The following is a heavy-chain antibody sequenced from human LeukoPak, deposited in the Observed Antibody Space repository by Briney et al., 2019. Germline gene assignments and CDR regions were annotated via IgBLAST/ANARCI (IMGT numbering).Heavy chain of an antibody. CDR1: GGSISSGSYY. CDR3: ARGVGAGGFDL. J-gene: IGHJ2*01. D-gene: IGHD1-26*01. CDR2: IYTSGST. V-gene: IGHV4-61*02. Sequence: SETLSLTCTVSGGSISSGSYYWSWIRQPAGKGLEWIGRIYTSGSTNYNPSLKSRVTISVDTSKNQFSLKLSSVTAADTAVYYYARGVGAGGFDLWGRGTLVTVSS.